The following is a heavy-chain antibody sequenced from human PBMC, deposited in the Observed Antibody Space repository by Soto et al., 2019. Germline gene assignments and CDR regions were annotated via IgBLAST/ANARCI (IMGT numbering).Heavy chain of an antibody. Sequence: QVQLQESGPGLVKPSQTLSLTCTVSGGSISSGEYYWSWIRQPPGKGLEWIGYIYNSGSTYYNPSLKRRVTISLDTSKNQFSLKLSSVTAADTAVYYCARGIDVWYFDYWGQGTLVTVSS. V-gene: IGHV4-30-4*01. CDR2: IYNSGST. CDR3: ARGIDVWYFDY. CDR1: GGSISSGEYY. J-gene: IGHJ4*02. D-gene: IGHD2-21*01.